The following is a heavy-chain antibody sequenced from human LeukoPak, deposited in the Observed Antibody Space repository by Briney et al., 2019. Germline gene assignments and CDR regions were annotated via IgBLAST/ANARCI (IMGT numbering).Heavy chain of an antibody. CDR1: GYTFTSYG. J-gene: IGHJ4*02. Sequence: ASVKVSCTSSGYTFTSYGISWVRQAPGQGLEWMGWISAYNGNTNYAQKLQGRVTMTTDTSTSTAYMELRSLRSDDTAVYYCARVGAALWFGELFPGDYWGQGTLVTVSS. V-gene: IGHV1-18*01. CDR2: ISAYNGNT. CDR3: ARVGAALWFGELFPGDY. D-gene: IGHD3-10*01.